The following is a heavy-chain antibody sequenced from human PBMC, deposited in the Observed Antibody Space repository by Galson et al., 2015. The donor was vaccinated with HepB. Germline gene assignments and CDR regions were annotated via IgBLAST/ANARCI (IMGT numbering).Heavy chain of an antibody. J-gene: IGHJ4*02. CDR2: ISGSGGST. Sequence: SLRLSCAASGFTFSSYAMSWVRQAPGKGLEWVSAISGSGGSTYYADSVKGRFTISRDNSKNTLFLQMNSLRAEDTAVYYCAKAGTSLRWLPYFFDYWGQGTLVTVSS. CDR1: GFTFSSYA. CDR3: AKAGTSLRWLPYFFDY. V-gene: IGHV3-23*01. D-gene: IGHD4-23*01.